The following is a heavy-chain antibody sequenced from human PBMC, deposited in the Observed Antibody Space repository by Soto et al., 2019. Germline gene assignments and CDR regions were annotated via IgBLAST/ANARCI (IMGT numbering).Heavy chain of an antibody. V-gene: IGHV3-23*01. J-gene: IGHJ4*02. CDR1: GFTCSSYA. Sequence: GGSLRLSCAASGFTCSSYAMSWVRQAPGKGLEWVSAISGSGGSTYYADSVKGRFTISRDNSKNTLYLQMNSLRAEDTAVYYCAKDGNSGYDYFDYWGQGTLVTVSS. D-gene: IGHD5-12*01. CDR2: ISGSGGST. CDR3: AKDGNSGYDYFDY.